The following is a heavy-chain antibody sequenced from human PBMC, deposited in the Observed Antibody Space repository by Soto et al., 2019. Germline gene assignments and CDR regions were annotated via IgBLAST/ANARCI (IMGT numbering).Heavy chain of an antibody. Sequence: GGSLRLSCGASGFTFSNYAMHWVRQTPGKGLEWISAISGSFGATNYADSVKGRFTISRDNSKNTLYLQMNSLRAEDTAVYYCAKGDSYYGSGNYYLTYFDYWGQGTLVTVSS. CDR2: ISGSFGAT. CDR1: GFTFSNYA. CDR3: AKGDSYYGSGNYYLTYFDY. V-gene: IGHV3-23*01. J-gene: IGHJ4*02. D-gene: IGHD3-10*01.